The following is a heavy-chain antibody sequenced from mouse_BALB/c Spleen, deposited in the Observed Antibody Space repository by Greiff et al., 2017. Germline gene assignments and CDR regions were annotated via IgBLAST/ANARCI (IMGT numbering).Heavy chain of an antibody. J-gene: IGHJ3*01. CDR3: ARDYRYDLTWCAY. CDR2: INPSNGRT. CDR1: GYTFTSYW. Sequence: QVQLQQPGAELVKPGASVKLSCKASGYTFTSYWMHWVKQRPGQGLEWIGEINPSNGRTNYNEKFKSKATLTVDKSSSTAYMQLSSLTSEDSAVYYCARDYRYDLTWCAYGGQGTGHCLC. V-gene: IGHV1S81*02. D-gene: IGHD2-14*01.